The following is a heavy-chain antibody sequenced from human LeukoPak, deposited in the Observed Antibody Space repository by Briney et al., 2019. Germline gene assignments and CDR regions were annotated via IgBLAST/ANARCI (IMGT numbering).Heavy chain of an antibody. Sequence: GGSLRLSCAASGFTFSSYWVSWVRQAPGKGLEWVANIKQDGSEKYYVDSVKGRFTISRDNAKNSLYLQMNSLRAEDTAVYYCARGPAGTFFRYFDYWGQGTLVTVSS. V-gene: IGHV3-7*01. CDR3: ARGPAGTFFRYFDY. CDR1: GFTFSSYW. J-gene: IGHJ4*02. CDR2: IKQDGSEK. D-gene: IGHD6-13*01.